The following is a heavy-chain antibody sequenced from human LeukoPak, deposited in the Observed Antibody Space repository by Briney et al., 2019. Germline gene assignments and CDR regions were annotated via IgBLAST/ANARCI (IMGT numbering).Heavy chain of an antibody. CDR3: AKPLWRSYSAFDI. J-gene: IGHJ3*02. CDR1: GFTFSSYS. CDR2: LIGSASST. D-gene: IGHD1-26*01. Sequence: GRSLRLSCAASGFTFSSYSMTCVRQAPGKGLEWVSSLIGSASSTFYADSVKGRFTISRDNSKNTLYLQMNSLRAEDTAVYYCAKPLWRSYSAFDIWGQGTMVTVSS. V-gene: IGHV3-23*01.